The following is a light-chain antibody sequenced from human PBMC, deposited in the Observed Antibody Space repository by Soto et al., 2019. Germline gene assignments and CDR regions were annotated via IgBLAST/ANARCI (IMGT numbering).Light chain of an antibody. J-gene: IGKJ2*01. CDR2: GAS. V-gene: IGKV3-20*01. CDR1: QTVSSSY. CDR3: EQYGASPMYT. Sequence: EIVLTQSPGTLSLSPGERATLSCRASQTVSSSYLAWYQQKPGQAPRLLIYGASTRATGIPRRFSGSASGTYFILTISSREPDDFVVSYCEQYGASPMYTFGQGTKLEIK.